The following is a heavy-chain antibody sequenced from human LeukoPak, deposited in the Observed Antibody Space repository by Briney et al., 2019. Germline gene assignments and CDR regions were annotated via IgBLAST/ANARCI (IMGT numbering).Heavy chain of an antibody. Sequence: GGSLRLSCAAPGFTFSSNWMHWVRHAPGKGLVWVSRINTDGSSTSYADSVKGRFTISRDNAKNTLYLQMNSLRAEDTAVYYCARTVPGYFFDYWGQGTLVTVSS. D-gene: IGHD3-9*01. V-gene: IGHV3-74*01. CDR3: ARTVPGYFFDY. CDR2: INTDGSST. J-gene: IGHJ4*02. CDR1: GFTFSSNW.